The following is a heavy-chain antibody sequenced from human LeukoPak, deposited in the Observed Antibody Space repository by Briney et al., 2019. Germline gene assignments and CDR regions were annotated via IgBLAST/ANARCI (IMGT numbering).Heavy chain of an antibody. V-gene: IGHV1-69*04. Sequence: SVKVSCNASGGSFSSYGITWVRQAPGQGLEWMGRIIPILDITNYAQKFQGRVTITADKSTSTAYMELSSLRSEDTAVYYCARPTLHASGYMYNAFDIWGQGTMVTVSS. CDR2: IIPILDIT. CDR1: GGSFSSYG. CDR3: ARPTLHASGYMYNAFDI. J-gene: IGHJ3*02. D-gene: IGHD3-3*01.